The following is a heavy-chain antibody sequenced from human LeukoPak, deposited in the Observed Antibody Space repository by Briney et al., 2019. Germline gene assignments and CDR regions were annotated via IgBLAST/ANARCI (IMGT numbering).Heavy chain of an antibody. V-gene: IGHV2-5*02. CDR3: AHRPIGNDFWRGYYRETDYNWFDP. D-gene: IGHD3-3*01. CDR1: GFSLSTSGVG. CDR2: IYWDDDK. J-gene: IGHJ5*02. Sequence: KKSGPTLVNPTQTLTLTCTFSGFSLSTSGVGVGWIRQPPGKALEWLALIYWDDDKRYSPSLKSRLTITKDTSKNQVVLTMTNMDPVDTATYYCAHRPIGNDFWRGYYRETDYNWFDPWGQGTLVTVSS.